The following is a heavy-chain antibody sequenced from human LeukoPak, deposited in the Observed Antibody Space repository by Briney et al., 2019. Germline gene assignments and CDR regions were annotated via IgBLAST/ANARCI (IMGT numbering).Heavy chain of an antibody. CDR1: GGSISSYY. V-gene: IGHV4-59*01. J-gene: IGHJ4*02. CDR2: IYYSGGT. D-gene: IGHD4-17*01. CDR3: ASYSPGDSSFDY. Sequence: SETLSLTCTVSGGSISSYYWSWIRQPPGKGLEWIGYIYYSGGTNYNPSLKSRVTISVDTSKNQFSLKLSSVTAADTAVYYCASYSPGDSSFDYWGQGTLVTVSS.